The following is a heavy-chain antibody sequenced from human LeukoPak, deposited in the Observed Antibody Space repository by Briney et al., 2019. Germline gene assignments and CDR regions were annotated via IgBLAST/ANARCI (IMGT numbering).Heavy chain of an antibody. CDR2: INSDGSST. V-gene: IGHV3-74*01. J-gene: IGHJ4*02. CDR3: ARVNTASSSFDY. D-gene: IGHD5-18*01. Sequence: GGSLRLSCAASGFIFSSYWMHWVRQAPGKGLVWVSRINSDGSSTSYADSVKGRFTISRDNAKNTLYLQMNSLRAEDTAVYYCARVNTASSSFDYWGQGTLVTVSS. CDR1: GFIFSSYW.